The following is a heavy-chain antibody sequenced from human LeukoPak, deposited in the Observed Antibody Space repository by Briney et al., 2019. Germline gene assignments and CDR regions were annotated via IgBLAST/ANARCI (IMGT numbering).Heavy chain of an antibody. CDR3: ARDGQWLDAFDY. CDR2: IYTSGST. J-gene: IGHJ4*02. Sequence: PSETLPLTCTVSGGSIGSYYWSWIRQPAGKGLEWIGRIYTSGSTNYNPSLKSRVTMSVDTSKNQFSLKLSSVTAADTAVYYCARDGQWLDAFDYWGQGTLVTVSS. V-gene: IGHV4-4*07. CDR1: GGSIGSYY. D-gene: IGHD6-19*01.